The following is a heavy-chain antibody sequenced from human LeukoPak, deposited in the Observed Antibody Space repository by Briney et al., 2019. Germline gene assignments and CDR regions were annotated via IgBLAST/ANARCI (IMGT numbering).Heavy chain of an antibody. D-gene: IGHD4-17*01. J-gene: IGHJ4*02. CDR2: INSDGRGR. Sequence: GGSLRLSCAASGFSFSTYWMHWVRQAPGKGLVWVSRINSDGRGRNYANFVEGRFTISRDNANNMLYLQMDGLRAEDTAVYYCARDPYTVTIGTWGQGTLVTVSS. CDR3: ARDPYTVTIGT. V-gene: IGHV3-74*01. CDR1: GFSFSTYW.